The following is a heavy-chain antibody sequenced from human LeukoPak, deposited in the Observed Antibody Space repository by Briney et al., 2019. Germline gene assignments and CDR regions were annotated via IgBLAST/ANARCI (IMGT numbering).Heavy chain of an antibody. CDR3: ARGWQQVPRRLTTVVTEDAFDI. Sequence: SETLSLTCTGSGGPISSYYWSWIPQPAGKGLEWIGRIYTSGSTNYNPSLKSRVTMSVDTSKNQFSLKLSSVTAADTAVYYCARGWQQVPRRLTTVVTEDAFDIWGQGTMVTVSS. CDR1: GGPISSYY. J-gene: IGHJ3*02. D-gene: IGHD4-23*01. V-gene: IGHV4-4*07. CDR2: IYTSGST.